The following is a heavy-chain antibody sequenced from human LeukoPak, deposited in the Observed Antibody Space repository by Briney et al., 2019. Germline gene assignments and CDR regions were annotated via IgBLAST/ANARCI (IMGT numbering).Heavy chain of an antibody. J-gene: IGHJ6*03. D-gene: IGHD2-2*02. V-gene: IGHV3-7*01. CDR2: IRQDGSEK. Sequence: PGGSLRLSCAASGFTFSSYWMSWVRQAPGKGLEWVANIRQDGSEKYYVDSVKGRFTISRDNAKNSLYLQMNSMRAEDTAVYYCARRGCSSTSCYREGGYYMDVRGKGTTVTVSS. CDR3: ARRGCSSTSCYREGGYYMDV. CDR1: GFTFSSYW.